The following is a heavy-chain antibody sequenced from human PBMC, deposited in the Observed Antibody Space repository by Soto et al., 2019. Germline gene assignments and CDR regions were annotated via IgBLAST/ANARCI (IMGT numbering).Heavy chain of an antibody. J-gene: IGHJ4*02. V-gene: IGHV3-23*01. Sequence: EVQLLESGGTLVQPGGSLTLSCAASGFTFSICAMYWVRQAPGKGLEWVSTISGSGGSTYYADSVKGRFTISRDNSKNTLYLQMNSLRAEDTAVYYCAKGVYGSGKGYFDYWGQGTLVTVSS. CDR2: ISGSGGST. D-gene: IGHD3-10*01. CDR3: AKGVYGSGKGYFDY. CDR1: GFTFSICA.